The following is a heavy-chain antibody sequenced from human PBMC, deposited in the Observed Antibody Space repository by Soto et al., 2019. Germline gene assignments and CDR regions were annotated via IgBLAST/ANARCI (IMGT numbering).Heavy chain of an antibody. Sequence: PGGSLRLSCAASGFTFDDYGMSWVRQAPGKGLEWVSGINWNGGSTGYADSVKGRFTISRDNAKNSLYLQMNSLRAEDTALYYCARDTMRGYYYGSGETNAFDYWGQGTLVTVSS. CDR2: INWNGGST. J-gene: IGHJ4*02. CDR3: ARDTMRGYYYGSGETNAFDY. V-gene: IGHV3-20*04. D-gene: IGHD3-10*01. CDR1: GFTFDDYG.